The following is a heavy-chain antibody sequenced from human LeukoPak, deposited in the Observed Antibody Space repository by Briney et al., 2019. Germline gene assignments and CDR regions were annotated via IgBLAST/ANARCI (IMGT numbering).Heavy chain of an antibody. D-gene: IGHD1-26*01. J-gene: IGHJ3*02. CDR3: ARVGGSYRTDAFDI. V-gene: IGHV4-59*01. CDR2: MYYSGST. CDR1: GGSISSYY. Sequence: SETLSLTCTVSGGSISSYYWSWIRPPPGKGLEWIGCMYYSGSTNYNPSLKSQVTISVATSKNQLSLKLSSVTAADTAVYYCARVGGSYRTDAFDIWGQGTMVTVSS.